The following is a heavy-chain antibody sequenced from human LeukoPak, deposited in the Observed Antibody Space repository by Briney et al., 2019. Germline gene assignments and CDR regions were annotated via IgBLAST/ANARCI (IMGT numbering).Heavy chain of an antibody. CDR3: ARDDSGYGGFDY. V-gene: IGHV3-66*01. Sequence: GGSLRLSCAASRITVSSNYMTWVRQAPGKGLEWVSVIYSGGSTYYADSVKGRFTVSRDNSKNTLYLQMNSLRGEDTAVYYCARDDSGYGGFDYWGQGTLVTVSS. CDR1: RITVSSNY. J-gene: IGHJ4*02. D-gene: IGHD5-12*01. CDR2: IYSGGST.